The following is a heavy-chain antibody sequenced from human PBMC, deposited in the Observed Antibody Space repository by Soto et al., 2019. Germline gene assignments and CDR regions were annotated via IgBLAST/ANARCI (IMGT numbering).Heavy chain of an antibody. J-gene: IGHJ6*02. V-gene: IGHV3-21*01. CDR2: ISSSSSRV. CDR3: ARDIAKSAAYYYYGMDI. D-gene: IGHD2-15*01. Sequence: ESGGGLVKPGGSLRLSCAASGFTFSSYSMNWVRQAPGKGLEWVSCISSSSSRVYYADSVRDRFTVSRDNAKNSLYLQMNSLRAEDTAVYYCARDIAKSAAYYYYGMDIWGQGTTVTVSS. CDR1: GFTFSSYS.